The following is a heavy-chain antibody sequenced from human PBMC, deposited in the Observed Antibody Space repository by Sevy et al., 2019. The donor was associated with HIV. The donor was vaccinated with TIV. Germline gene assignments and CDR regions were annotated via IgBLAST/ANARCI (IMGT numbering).Heavy chain of an antibody. J-gene: IGHJ4*02. D-gene: IGHD2-2*01. V-gene: IGHV3-15*01. CDR1: GFTFSTAW. Sequence: GGSLRLSCAASGFTFSTAWMTWVRQAPGKGLEWVGRIYSKTDGGSTEYAASVRGRFVISRIDFEDTIYLQMNSLKIEDIAVYYCSAFYTTSQDWRTHFFDYWGQGALVTVSS. CDR3: SAFYTTSQDWRTHFFDY. CDR2: IYSKTDGGST.